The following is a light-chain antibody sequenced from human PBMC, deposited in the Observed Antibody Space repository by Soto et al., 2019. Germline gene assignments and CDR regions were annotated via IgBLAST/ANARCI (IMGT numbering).Light chain of an antibody. CDR3: QSYDSSLSGDV. V-gene: IGLV1-40*01. Sequence: QSVLTQPPSLSGAPGQRVTISCTGSSSNIGAGYDVHWYQQLPGTAPKLLIYGNSNRPSGVPDRFSGSKSGTSASLAITGLQAEDEADYYCQSYDSSLSGDVFGTGTKVTVL. J-gene: IGLJ1*01. CDR1: SSNIGAGYD. CDR2: GNS.